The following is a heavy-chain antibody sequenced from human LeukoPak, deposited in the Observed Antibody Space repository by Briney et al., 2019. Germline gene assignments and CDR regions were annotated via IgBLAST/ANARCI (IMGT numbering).Heavy chain of an antibody. CDR3: ARRLAYCGGDCYSFAFDI. CDR1: GFTFSSYW. V-gene: IGHV3-74*01. J-gene: IGHJ3*02. CDR2: INSDGSST. Sequence: GGSLRLSCAASGFTFSSYWMHWVRQAPGKGLAWVSRINSDGSSTSYADSVKGRFTISRDNAKNTLYLQMNSLRAEDTAVYYCARRLAYCGGDCYSFAFDIWGQGTMVTVSS. D-gene: IGHD2-21*02.